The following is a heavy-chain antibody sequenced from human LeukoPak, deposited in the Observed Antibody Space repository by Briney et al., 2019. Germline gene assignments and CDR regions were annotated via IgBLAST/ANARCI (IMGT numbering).Heavy chain of an antibody. CDR3: AREGVVAASDMNWFDP. J-gene: IGHJ5*02. V-gene: IGHV1-2*02. CDR1: GYTFTSYA. Sequence: GASVKVSCKASGYTFTSYAMNWVRQAPGQGLEWMGWINPNSGGTNYAQKFQGRVTMTRDTSISTAYMELSRLRSDDTAVYYCAREGVVAASDMNWFDPWGQGTLVTVSS. CDR2: INPNSGGT. D-gene: IGHD2-15*01.